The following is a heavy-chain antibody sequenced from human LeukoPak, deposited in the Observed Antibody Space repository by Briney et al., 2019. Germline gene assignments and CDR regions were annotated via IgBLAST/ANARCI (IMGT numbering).Heavy chain of an antibody. Sequence: SETLSLTCTVSGGSISSSSYYWGWIRQPPGEGLEWIGSIYYSGSTYYNPSLKSRVTISVDTSKNQFSLKLSSVTAADTAVYYCASRPPSAGAFDIWGQGTMVTVSS. CDR2: IYYSGST. CDR1: GGSISSSSYY. CDR3: ASRPPSAGAFDI. J-gene: IGHJ3*02. V-gene: IGHV4-39*07.